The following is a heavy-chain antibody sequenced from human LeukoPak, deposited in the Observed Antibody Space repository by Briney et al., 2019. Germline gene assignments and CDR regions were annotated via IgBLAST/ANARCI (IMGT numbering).Heavy chain of an antibody. J-gene: IGHJ4*02. V-gene: IGHV3-23*01. CDR1: GFSVVAYA. CDR2: ISESYGPT. CDR3: AKLPTYDFWSGYYND. D-gene: IGHD3-3*01. Sequence: PGGSLRLSCAASGFSVVAYAMSWVRQAPGKGLEWVAHISESYGPTYQPDSVKGRFTISRDSSENTLFLQMNSLRAEDTAVYYCAKLPTYDFWSGYYNDWGQGTLVTVSS.